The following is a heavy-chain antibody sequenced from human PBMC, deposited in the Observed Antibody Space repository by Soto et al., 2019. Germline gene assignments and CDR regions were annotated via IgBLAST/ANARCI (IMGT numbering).Heavy chain of an antibody. CDR2: IYYSERTSYNSGST. CDR1: GDSISGGGYY. Sequence: PSETLSLTCTVSGDSISGGGYYWAWIRQPPGKGLEWIGSIYYSERTSYNSGSTYYSPSLKSRVTISGDTSKSQFSLKLSSVTAADTAVYYCARHTRNQFDPWGQGTLVTAPQ. J-gene: IGHJ5*02. V-gene: IGHV4-39*01. CDR3: ARHTRNQFDP.